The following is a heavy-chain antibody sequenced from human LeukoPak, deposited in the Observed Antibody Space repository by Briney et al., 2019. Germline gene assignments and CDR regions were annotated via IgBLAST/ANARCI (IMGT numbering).Heavy chain of an antibody. CDR2: ISAYNGNT. V-gene: IGHV1-18*01. CDR3: ARDPQYGSGSYFDY. Sequence: GASVKVSCMASGYTFTSYGISWVRQAPGQGLEWMGWISAYNGNTNYAQKLQGRVTMTTDTSTSTAYMELSSLRSEDTAVYYCARDPQYGSGSYFDYWGQGTLVTVSS. J-gene: IGHJ4*02. D-gene: IGHD3-10*01. CDR1: GYTFTSYG.